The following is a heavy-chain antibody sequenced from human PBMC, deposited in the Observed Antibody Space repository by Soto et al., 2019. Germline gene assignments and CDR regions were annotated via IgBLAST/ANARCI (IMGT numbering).Heavy chain of an antibody. CDR3: ARQCGGACSNAFTM. D-gene: IGHD2-21*01. CDR1: GFSVKANF. J-gene: IGHJ3*02. V-gene: IGHV3-66*04. CDR2: LYPGPGT. Sequence: EDQLVESGGGLVRPGGPLRLSCAVSGFSVKANFMNWIRQAPGKEPQWVAVLYPGPGTYYADSLKGRFTISRDDYTNTLFLQLSDIRAEDTAVYYCARQCGGACSNAFTMWGQGTMVTVSS.